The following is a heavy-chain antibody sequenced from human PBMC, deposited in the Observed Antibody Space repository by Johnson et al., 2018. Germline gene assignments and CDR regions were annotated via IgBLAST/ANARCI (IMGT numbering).Heavy chain of an antibody. V-gene: IGHV3-30-3*01. J-gene: IGHJ3*02. Sequence: QVQLQESGGGVVQPGRSLRLSCAASGFTFSSYAMHWVRQAPGKGLEWVAVISYDGSNKYYADSVKGRFTISRDNSKNTLYLQMNSLRAEDTAVYYCASSPSLFGDDAFDIWGQGTMVTVSS. CDR1: GFTFSSYA. CDR3: ASSPSLFGDDAFDI. CDR2: ISYDGSNK. D-gene: IGHD3-10*01.